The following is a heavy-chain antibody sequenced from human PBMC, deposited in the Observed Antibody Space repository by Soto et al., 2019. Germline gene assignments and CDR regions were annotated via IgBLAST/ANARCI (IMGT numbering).Heavy chain of an antibody. J-gene: IGHJ4*02. D-gene: IGHD4-17*01. Sequence: GGSLRLSCAASGFTFSSYAMHWVRQAPGKGLEWVAVISYDGSNKYYADSVKGRFTISRDNSKNTLYLQMDSLRAEDTAVYYCARLRSLDYWGQGTLVTVSS. V-gene: IGHV3-30-3*01. CDR2: ISYDGSNK. CDR3: ARLRSLDY. CDR1: GFTFSSYA.